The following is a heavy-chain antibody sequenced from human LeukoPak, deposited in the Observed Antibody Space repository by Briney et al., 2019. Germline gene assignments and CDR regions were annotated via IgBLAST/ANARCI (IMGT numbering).Heavy chain of an antibody. CDR2: AYYSGST. J-gene: IGHJ4*02. CDR3: AKGVDDFVAVVAALVDYFDY. CDR1: GGSITSYY. D-gene: IGHD2-2*01. Sequence: PSETLSLTCTVSGGSITSYYWSWIRQPPGKGLEWIGCAYYSGSTSYNPSLKSRVTISIDTSKNQFSLKLSSVSAADTAVYYCAKGVDDFVAVVAALVDYFDYWGPGTLVSVSS. V-gene: IGHV4-59*08.